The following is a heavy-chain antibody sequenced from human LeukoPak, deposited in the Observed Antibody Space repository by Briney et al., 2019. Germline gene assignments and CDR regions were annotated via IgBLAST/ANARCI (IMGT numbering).Heavy chain of an antibody. CDR2: IYYSGST. CDR1: GGSISSRSYY. D-gene: IGHD3-22*01. V-gene: IGHV4-39*01. Sequence: SETLSLTCTVSGGSISSRSYYWGWIRQPPRKGLEWIGNIYYSGSTYYNPSLKSRVTISVDTSKNQFSLKLSSVTAADTAVYYCARIRDSSVDFDYWGQGSLVTVSS. J-gene: IGHJ4*02. CDR3: ARIRDSSVDFDY.